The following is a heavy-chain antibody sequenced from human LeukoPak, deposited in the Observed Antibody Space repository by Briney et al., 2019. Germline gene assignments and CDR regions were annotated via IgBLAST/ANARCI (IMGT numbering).Heavy chain of an antibody. D-gene: IGHD6-6*01. V-gene: IGHV1-69*05. CDR3: ARGDTGSSWPIYYYYYMDV. Sequence: SVKVSCKASGGTFSSYAISWVRQAPGQGLEWMGRIIPIFGTANYAQKFQGRVMITTDESTSTAYMELSSLRSEDTAVYYCARGDTGSSWPIYYYYYMDVWGKGTTVTVSS. CDR1: GGTFSSYA. J-gene: IGHJ6*03. CDR2: IIPIFGTA.